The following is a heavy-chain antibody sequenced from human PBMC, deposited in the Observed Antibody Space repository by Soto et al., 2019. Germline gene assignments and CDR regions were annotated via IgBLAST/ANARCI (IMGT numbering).Heavy chain of an antibody. CDR3: ERQGIDYLHGLVDV. J-gene: IGHJ6*02. Sequence: QVQLQQSGPRLVKPSETLSLTCTVSSGPDRSHNWGWIRQRPGRGLEWIGNVYYTGDTAYNPSLRSQVSISADTSTNDISLTLSSVTAADTDVYYCERQGIDYLHGLVDVWGQGTTVSVSS. CDR2: VYYTGDT. V-gene: IGHV4-59*08. CDR1: SGPDRSHN. D-gene: IGHD4-17*01.